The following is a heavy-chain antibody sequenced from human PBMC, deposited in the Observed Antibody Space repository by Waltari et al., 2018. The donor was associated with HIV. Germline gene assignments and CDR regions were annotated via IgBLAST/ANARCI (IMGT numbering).Heavy chain of an antibody. CDR2: IWFDASNK. D-gene: IGHD5-18*01. CDR1: GFTFSYYG. J-gene: IGHJ4*02. CDR3: VKEAGYTAMVTLHSLD. Sequence: QVQVVESGGGVVQPGRSLRLSCAASGFTFSYYGMHWVRQAPGKGREWVAVIWFDASNKYYADSVKGRFTISRDNSKNTLYLQMNSLRVEDTAVYYCVKEAGYTAMVTLHSLDWGQGTLVTVSS. V-gene: IGHV3-33*06.